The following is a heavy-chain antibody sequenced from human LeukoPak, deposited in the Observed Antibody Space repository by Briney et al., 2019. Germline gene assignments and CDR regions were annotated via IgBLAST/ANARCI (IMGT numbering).Heavy chain of an antibody. CDR2: IHYSGIT. Sequence: PSETLSLTCAVSGYSISSGYYWGWSRQPPGKGLEWIGSIHYSGITYYNPSLKSRVTISADTSKNQFYLKVTSVSAADTAVYYCARVPTYGGSPYYMDVWGKGTTVSVSS. CDR3: ARVPTYGGSPYYMDV. J-gene: IGHJ6*03. D-gene: IGHD4-23*01. V-gene: IGHV4-38-2*01. CDR1: GYSISSGYY.